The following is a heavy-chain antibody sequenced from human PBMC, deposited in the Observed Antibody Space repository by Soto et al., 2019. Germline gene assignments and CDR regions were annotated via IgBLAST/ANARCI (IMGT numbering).Heavy chain of an antibody. J-gene: IGHJ6*02. V-gene: IGHV3-23*01. CDR3: AKASKGTSSYYYGMDV. Sequence: EVQLLESGGGLVQPGGSLRLSCAASGFTFSSYAMTWVRQALGKGLEWVSAISTSGVTPYYADSVKGRFTISRDNSKNTLYLQMNSLRAEDTAVYYCAKASKGTSSYYYGMDVWGQGTTVTVSS. CDR2: ISTSGVTP. D-gene: IGHD1-7*01. CDR1: GFTFSSYA.